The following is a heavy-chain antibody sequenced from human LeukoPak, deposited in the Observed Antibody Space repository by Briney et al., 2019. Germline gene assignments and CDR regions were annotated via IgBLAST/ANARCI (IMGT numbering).Heavy chain of an antibody. D-gene: IGHD3/OR15-3a*01. J-gene: IGHJ6*02. CDR3: ARDLRTDDYYYYGMDV. V-gene: IGHV4-39*07. Sequence: SETLSLTCTVSGGSISSSSYYWGWIRQPPGKGLEWIGSIYYSGSTYYSPSLKSRVTISVDTSKNQFSLKLSSVTAADTAVYYCARDLRTDDYYYYGMDVWGQGTTVTVSS. CDR2: IYYSGST. CDR1: GGSISSSSYY.